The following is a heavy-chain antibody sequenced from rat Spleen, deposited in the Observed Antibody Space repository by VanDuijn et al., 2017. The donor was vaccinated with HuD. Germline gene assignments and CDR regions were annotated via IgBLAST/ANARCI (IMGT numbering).Heavy chain of an antibody. CDR3: ARDMGAH. CDR2: IWTGGST. CDR1: GFSLTNYH. V-gene: IGHV2-43*01. D-gene: IGHD1-3*01. Sequence: QVQLKESGPGLVQPSQTLSLTCTVSGFSLTNYHVSWVRQPPGKGLEWMGVIWTGGSTDYNSDLKSRLSISRDISKNQVFLKMKSLQSEDTSTYYCARDMGAHWGQGVMVTVSS. J-gene: IGHJ2*01.